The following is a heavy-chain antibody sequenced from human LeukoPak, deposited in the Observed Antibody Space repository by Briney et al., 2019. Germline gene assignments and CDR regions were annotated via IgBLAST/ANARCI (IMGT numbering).Heavy chain of an antibody. V-gene: IGHV3-30-3*01. J-gene: IGHJ5*02. Sequence: PGRSLRLSCAASGFTFSSYAMRWVRQAPGKGLEGVAVISYDGSNKYYADSVKGRFTISRDNSKNTLYLQTNSLRAEDTAVYYCASQSVAGPVGWFDPWGQGTLVTVSS. CDR2: ISYDGSNK. CDR3: ASQSVAGPVGWFDP. D-gene: IGHD6-19*01. CDR1: GFTFSSYA.